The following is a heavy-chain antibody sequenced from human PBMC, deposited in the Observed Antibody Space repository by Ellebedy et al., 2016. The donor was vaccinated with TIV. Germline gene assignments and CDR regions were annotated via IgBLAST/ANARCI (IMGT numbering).Heavy chain of an antibody. J-gene: IGHJ2*01. CDR2: ISAYNGNT. CDR3: ARKNYDILTGGYWYFDL. Sequence: ASVKVFCKASGYTFTSYGISWVRQAPGQGLEWMGWISAYNGNTNYAQKLQGRVTMTTDTSTSTAYMELRSLRSDDTAVYYCARKNYDILTGGYWYFDLWGRGTLVTVSS. D-gene: IGHD3-9*01. V-gene: IGHV1-18*01. CDR1: GYTFTSYG.